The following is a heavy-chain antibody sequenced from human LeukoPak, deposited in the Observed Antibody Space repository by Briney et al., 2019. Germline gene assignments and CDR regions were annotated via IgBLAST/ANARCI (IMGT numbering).Heavy chain of an antibody. Sequence: ASVKVSCKASGYTFSGYYLHWARQAPGQGLEWMGWTNPNSGGTNSAQKFQGRVTMTRDTSIITAYMELSRLRSDDTAVYFCARGYYDSSDYEYFQHWGQGTLVTVSS. J-gene: IGHJ1*01. D-gene: IGHD3-22*01. CDR1: GYTFSGYY. V-gene: IGHV1-2*02. CDR3: ARGYYDSSDYEYFQH. CDR2: TNPNSGGT.